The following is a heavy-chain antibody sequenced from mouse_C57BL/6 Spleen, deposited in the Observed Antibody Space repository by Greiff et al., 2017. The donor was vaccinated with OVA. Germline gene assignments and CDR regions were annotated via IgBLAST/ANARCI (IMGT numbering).Heavy chain of an antibody. D-gene: IGHD2-3*01. CDR2: IDPSDSYT. CDR3: ASGYYSFAY. CDR1: GYTFTSYW. V-gene: IGHV1-69*01. Sequence: VQLQQPGAELVMPGASVKLSCKASGYTFTSYWMHWVKQRPGQGLEWIGEIDPSDSYTNYNQKFKGKSTLTVDKSSSTAYMQLSSLTSEDSAVYYCASGYYSFAYWGQGTLVTVSA. J-gene: IGHJ3*01.